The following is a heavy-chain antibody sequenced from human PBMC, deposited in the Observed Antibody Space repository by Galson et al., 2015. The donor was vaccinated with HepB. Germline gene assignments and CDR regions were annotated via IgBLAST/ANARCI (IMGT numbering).Heavy chain of an antibody. CDR2: IYTSGST. J-gene: IGHJ4*02. D-gene: IGHD3-22*01. CDR1: GGSISSGSYY. V-gene: IGHV4-61*02. CDR3: AREPYYYDSSGYPPGVIDY. Sequence: TLSLTCTVSGGSISSGSYYWSWIRQPAGKGLEWIGRIYTSGSTNYNPSLKSRVTMSVDTSKNQFSLKLSSVTAADMAVYYCAREPYYYDSSGYPPGVIDYWGQGTLVTVSS.